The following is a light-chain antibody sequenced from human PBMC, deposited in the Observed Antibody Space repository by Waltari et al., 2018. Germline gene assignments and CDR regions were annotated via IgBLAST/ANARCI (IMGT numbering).Light chain of an antibody. V-gene: IGKV4-1*01. CDR1: PSVLYSSNNKNY. Sequence: DIVMTQSPDSLAVSLGERATINCTSSPSVLYSSNNKNYLAWYQQKPGQPPKLLIYGASTRESGVPDRFSGSGSGTDFTLTISSLQAEDVAVYYCQQYYSTPWTFGQGTKVEIK. CDR2: GAS. CDR3: QQYYSTPWT. J-gene: IGKJ1*01.